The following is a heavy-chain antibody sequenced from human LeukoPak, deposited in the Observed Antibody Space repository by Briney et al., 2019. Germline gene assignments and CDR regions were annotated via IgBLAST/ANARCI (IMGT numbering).Heavy chain of an antibody. J-gene: IGHJ6*03. V-gene: IGHV4-4*02. CDR2: IYHSGNT. D-gene: IGHD2-2*01. CDR3: AGFDCSRTTCPRWAYYYMDV. CDR1: GDSCSRSDW. Sequence: PSETLSLTCTVSGDSCSRSDWWSWVRQPPGEGLEWIGEIYHSGNTNYNPSLKSRVTISVDKSKNQFSLKLSSVTAADTAVYYCAGFDCSRTTCPRWAYYYMDVWGKGTTVTVSS.